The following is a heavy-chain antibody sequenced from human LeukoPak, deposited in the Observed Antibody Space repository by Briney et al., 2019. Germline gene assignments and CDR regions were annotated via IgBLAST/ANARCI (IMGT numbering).Heavy chain of an antibody. CDR3: ARQYYYYSIDS. CDR2: IHYSEGT. Sequence: SETLSLTCTVSGASISSYYWSWIRQPPGKGVEWIGYIHYSEGTRYNPSLKSRVTISVDTSKNQFSLRLSSVTAADTAVYYCARQYYYYSIDSWGQGTLVTVSS. V-gene: IGHV4-59*08. J-gene: IGHJ4*02. CDR1: GASISSYY. D-gene: IGHD3-22*01.